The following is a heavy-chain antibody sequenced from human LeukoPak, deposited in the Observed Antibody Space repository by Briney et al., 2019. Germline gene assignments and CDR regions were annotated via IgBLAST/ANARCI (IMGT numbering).Heavy chain of an antibody. Sequence: GASVKVSCKASGGTFSSYAISWVRQAPGQGLEWMGGIIPILGTANYAQKFQGRVTITADESTSTAYMGLSSLRSEDTAVYYCARARGYCSSTSCYAANNYFDYWGQGTLVTVSS. D-gene: IGHD2-2*01. CDR2: IIPILGTA. V-gene: IGHV1-69*13. J-gene: IGHJ4*02. CDR1: GGTFSSYA. CDR3: ARARGYCSSTSCYAANNYFDY.